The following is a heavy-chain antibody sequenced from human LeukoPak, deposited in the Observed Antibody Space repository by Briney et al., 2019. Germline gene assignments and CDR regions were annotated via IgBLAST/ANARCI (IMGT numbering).Heavy chain of an antibody. CDR3: ARGGYYYDSSGGAFDI. CDR1: GFPFSYYG. J-gene: IGHJ3*02. Sequence: PGGSLRLSCAASGFPFSYYGFHWVRQAPGKGLEWVAFIRYDGNDKFYAESVKGRFTISRDNSKNTLHLQMNSLRAEDTAVYYCARGGYYYDSSGGAFDIWGQGTMVTVSS. CDR2: IRYDGNDK. V-gene: IGHV3-30*02. D-gene: IGHD3-22*01.